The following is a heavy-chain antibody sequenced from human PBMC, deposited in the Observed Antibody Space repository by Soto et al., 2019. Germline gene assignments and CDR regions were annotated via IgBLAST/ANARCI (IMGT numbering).Heavy chain of an antibody. D-gene: IGHD1-26*01. Sequence: SETLSLTCTVSGGSISGYYWSWIRQPPGKGLELIGYIYYSGSTNYNPSLKSRVTISVDTSKNQFSLKLWSVTTADTAVYYCARRGGSYSLGAFDVWGQGTVVTVSS. V-gene: IGHV4-59*01. CDR3: ARRGGSYSLGAFDV. CDR2: IYYSGST. CDR1: GGSISGYY. J-gene: IGHJ3*01.